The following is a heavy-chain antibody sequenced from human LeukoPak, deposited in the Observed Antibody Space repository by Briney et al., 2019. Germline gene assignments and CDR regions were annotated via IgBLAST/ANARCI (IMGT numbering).Heavy chain of an antibody. CDR1: GFTFSSYA. Sequence: GGSLRLSCAASGFTFSSYAMSWVRQAPGKGLEWVSAISGSGGSTYYADSVKGRFTISRDNSKNTLYLQMNSLRAEDTAVHYCAKDLLGYYDSSGYYYDPIFDYWGQGTLVTVSS. J-gene: IGHJ4*02. CDR3: AKDLLGYYDSSGYYYDPIFDY. CDR2: ISGSGGST. V-gene: IGHV3-23*01. D-gene: IGHD3-22*01.